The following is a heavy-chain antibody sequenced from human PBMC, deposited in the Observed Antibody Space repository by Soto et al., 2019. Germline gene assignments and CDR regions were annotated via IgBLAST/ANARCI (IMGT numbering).Heavy chain of an antibody. V-gene: IGHV3-48*02. D-gene: IGHD6-13*01. CDR3: ARGSSNWAYYFEF. CDR1: GFTFSSYS. Sequence: EVHLVESGGGLVQPGGSLRLSCAASGFTFSSYSLNWVRQAPGKGREWVSYITSSGTTVYYADSVRGRFTISRDNAKNSLYLQMNSLRDDDTAVYYCARGSSNWAYYFEFWGQGTLVTVSS. CDR2: ITSSGTTV. J-gene: IGHJ4*02.